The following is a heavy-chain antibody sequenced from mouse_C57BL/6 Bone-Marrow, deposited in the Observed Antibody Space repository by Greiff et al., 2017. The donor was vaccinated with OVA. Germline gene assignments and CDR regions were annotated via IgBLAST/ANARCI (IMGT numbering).Heavy chain of an antibody. D-gene: IGHD2-12*01. CDR3: AGRDYSGFAY. Sequence: QVTLKVCGPGILQSSQTLSLTCSFSGFSLSTSGMGVSWIRQPSGKGLEWLAHIYWDDDKRYNPSLKSRLTISKDTSRNQVFLKITSVDTVDTATYYCAGRDYSGFAYWGQGTLVTVSA. J-gene: IGHJ3*01. V-gene: IGHV8-12*01. CDR1: GFSLSTSGMG. CDR2: IYWDDDK.